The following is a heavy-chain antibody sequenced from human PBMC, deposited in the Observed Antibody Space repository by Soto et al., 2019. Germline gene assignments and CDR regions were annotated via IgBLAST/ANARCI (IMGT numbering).Heavy chain of an antibody. V-gene: IGHV4-31*03. CDR2: IYYSGST. J-gene: IGHJ5*02. CDR1: GGSISSGGYY. Sequence: QVQLQESGPGLVKPSQTLSLTCTVSGGSISSGGYYWSWIRQHPGKGLEWIGYIYYSGSTYYNPSRKSRVTISVDTSKNQFSLKLSSVAAADTAVYYCARDRVPYCSGGSCYSPPYNWFDPWGQGTLVTVSS. D-gene: IGHD2-15*01. CDR3: ARDRVPYCSGGSCYSPPYNWFDP.